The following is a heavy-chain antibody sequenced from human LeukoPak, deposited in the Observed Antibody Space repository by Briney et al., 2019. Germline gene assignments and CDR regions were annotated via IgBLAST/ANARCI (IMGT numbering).Heavy chain of an antibody. CDR2: ISGSGGST. CDR1: GFTFSSYA. CDR3: AKTVDIVATIGPAFDY. J-gene: IGHJ4*02. Sequence: PGGSLRLSCAASGFTFSSYAMSWVRQAPGKGLEWVSAISGSGGSTYYADSVKGRFTISRDNSKNTLYLQMNSLRAEDTAVYYCAKTVDIVATIGPAFDYWGQGTLVTASS. V-gene: IGHV3-23*01. D-gene: IGHD5-12*01.